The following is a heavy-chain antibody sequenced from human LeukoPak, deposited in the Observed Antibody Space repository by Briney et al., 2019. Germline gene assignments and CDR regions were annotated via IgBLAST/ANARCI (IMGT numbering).Heavy chain of an antibody. Sequence: SETLSLTCAVYGGSFSGYYWSWIRQPPGKGLEWIGEINHSGSTNYNPSLKSRATISVDTAKNQFSLRLSSVTAADTAVYYCARLLGGDGDNLFDYWGQGTLVTVSS. J-gene: IGHJ4*02. D-gene: IGHD2-21*01. CDR3: ARLLGGDGDNLFDY. CDR2: INHSGST. CDR1: GGSFSGYY. V-gene: IGHV4-34*01.